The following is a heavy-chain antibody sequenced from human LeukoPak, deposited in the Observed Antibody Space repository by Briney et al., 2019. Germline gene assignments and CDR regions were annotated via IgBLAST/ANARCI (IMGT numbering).Heavy chain of an antibody. CDR1: GFTFSSYG. V-gene: IGHV3-30*02. D-gene: IGHD2-2*01. J-gene: IGHJ4*02. Sequence: TGGSLRLSCAASGFTFSSYGMHWVRQAPGKGLEWVAFIRYDGSNKYYADSVKGRFTISRDNSMNTLYLQMNSLRAEDTAVYYCAKDWAAIVVVPAAIGEIDYWGQGTLVTVSS. CDR3: AKDWAAIVVVPAAIGEIDY. CDR2: IRYDGSNK.